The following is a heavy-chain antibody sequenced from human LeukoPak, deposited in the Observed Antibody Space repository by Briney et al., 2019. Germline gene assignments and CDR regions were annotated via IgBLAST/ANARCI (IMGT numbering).Heavy chain of an antibody. V-gene: IGHV4-4*07. Sequence: SETLSLTCTVSGGSISSYYWSWSRQPAGKGLEWIGRIYTSGSTNYNPSLKSRVTISVDKSKNQFSLKLSSVTAADTAVYYCAREVVAATPNNYYYDMDVWGKGTTVTVSS. D-gene: IGHD2-15*01. CDR1: GGSISSYY. CDR3: AREVVAATPNNYYYDMDV. CDR2: IYTSGST. J-gene: IGHJ6*03.